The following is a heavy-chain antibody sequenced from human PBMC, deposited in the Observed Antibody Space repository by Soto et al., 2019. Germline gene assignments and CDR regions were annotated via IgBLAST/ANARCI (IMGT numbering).Heavy chain of an antibody. D-gene: IGHD5-12*01. CDR3: AREAGGYRPFDP. CDR1: GFTFSSYA. CDR2: ISYDGSNK. Sequence: QVQLVESGGGVVQPGRSLRLSCAASGFTFSSYAMQWVRQAPGKGLEWVAVISYDGSNKYYADSVKGRFTISRDNSKNTLYLQMNSLRAEDTAVYYCAREAGGYRPFDPWGQGTLVTVSS. V-gene: IGHV3-30-3*01. J-gene: IGHJ5*02.